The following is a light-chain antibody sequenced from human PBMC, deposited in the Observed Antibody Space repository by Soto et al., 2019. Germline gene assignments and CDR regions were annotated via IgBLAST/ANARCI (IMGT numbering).Light chain of an antibody. CDR2: KAS. CDR3: QQLNDSPPIT. Sequence: DIQMTQSPSTLSGSVGDRVTITCRASQTISSWLAWYQQKPGKAPKLLIYKASNLKSGVPSRFSGSGSGTEFTLTISRLQPDDFATYYCQQLNDSPPITFGQGTRLEIK. V-gene: IGKV1-5*03. J-gene: IGKJ5*01. CDR1: QTISSW.